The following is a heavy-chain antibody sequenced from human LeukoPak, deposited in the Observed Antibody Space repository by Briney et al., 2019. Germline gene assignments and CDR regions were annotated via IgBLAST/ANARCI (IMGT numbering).Heavy chain of an antibody. V-gene: IGHV4-39*01. CDR2: IYFSGST. CDR1: GGSISSSSYF. D-gene: IGHD6-25*01. CDR3: ARSRKYSIAYFAEADAFDI. J-gene: IGHJ3*02. Sequence: SETLSLTCTVSGGSISSSSYFWGWIRQPPGKGLECIGNIYFSGSTYYNPSLKSRVTISVDTSKNQFSLKLSSVTAADTAVYYCARSRKYSIAYFAEADAFDIWGQGTMVTVSS.